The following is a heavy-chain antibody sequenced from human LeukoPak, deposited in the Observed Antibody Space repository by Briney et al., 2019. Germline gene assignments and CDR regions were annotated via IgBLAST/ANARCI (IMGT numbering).Heavy chain of an antibody. V-gene: IGHV3-33*06. Sequence: GRSLRLSCAASGFTFSSYGMHWVRQAPGKGLEWVAVIWYDGSNKYYADSVKGRFTISRDNSKNTLYLQMNSLRAEDTAVYYCAKDDFGVVADYWGQGTLVTVSS. D-gene: IGHD3-3*01. J-gene: IGHJ4*02. CDR1: GFTFSSYG. CDR3: AKDDFGVVADY. CDR2: IWYDGSNK.